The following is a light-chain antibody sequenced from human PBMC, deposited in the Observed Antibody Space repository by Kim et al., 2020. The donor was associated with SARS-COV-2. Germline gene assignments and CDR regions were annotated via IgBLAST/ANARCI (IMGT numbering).Light chain of an antibody. CDR3: QVWDTPSDHYV. J-gene: IGLJ1*01. CDR2: DDR. CDR1: NIGSKS. Sequence: SYELTQPPSVSVAPGKTATITCGGNNIGSKSVQWYQQKPGQAPVLVLYDDRDRPSGIPERFSGSNSGNTATLTISRVEAGDEADYFCQVWDTPSDHYV. V-gene: IGLV3-21*03.